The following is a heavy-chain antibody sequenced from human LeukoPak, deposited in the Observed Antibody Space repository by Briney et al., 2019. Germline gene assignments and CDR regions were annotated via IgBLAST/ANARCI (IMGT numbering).Heavy chain of an antibody. CDR1: GFKFSDHY. V-gene: IGHV3-72*01. D-gene: IGHD2-2*01. CDR3: ANPYCSSTSCHDAFDI. J-gene: IGHJ3*02. CDR2: SRNKASSYTT. Sequence: GGSLRLSCAASGFKFSDHYIDWVRQAPGKGLEWVGRSRNKASSYTTEYAASVEGRFTISRDVSESSLYLQMNSLRTEDTAVYYCANPYCSSTSCHDAFDIRGQGTMVTVSS.